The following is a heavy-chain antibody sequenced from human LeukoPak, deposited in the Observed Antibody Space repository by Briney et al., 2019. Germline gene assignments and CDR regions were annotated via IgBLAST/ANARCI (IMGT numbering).Heavy chain of an antibody. D-gene: IGHD1-26*01. CDR2: INPDGSIR. V-gene: IGHV3-74*03. CDR1: GLTFSTYW. J-gene: IGHJ4*02. Sequence: GGSLRLSCAASGLTFSTYWMHWVRQAPGKGLAWVARINPDGSIRTYANSVQGRVTISRDTAKDTLFLQMNSLRAEDTAVDYCAREARVGGALQYWGQGTPVTVSS. CDR3: AREARVGGALQY.